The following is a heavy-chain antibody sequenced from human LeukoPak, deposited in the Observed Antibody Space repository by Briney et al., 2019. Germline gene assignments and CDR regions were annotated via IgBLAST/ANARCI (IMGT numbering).Heavy chain of an antibody. CDR1: GFTFTTNV. V-gene: IGHV3-23*01. CDR2: IGADGGRT. D-gene: IGHD6-19*01. Sequence: GGSLRLSCAAPGFTFTTNVRTWVRQAPGKGLEWGAAIGADGGRTDYADSVRGRFTISRDNYKNNFFLQMNSLRAEDTALYYCARRVGGTPDYWGRGTLVTVSS. CDR3: ARRVGGTPDY. J-gene: IGHJ4*02.